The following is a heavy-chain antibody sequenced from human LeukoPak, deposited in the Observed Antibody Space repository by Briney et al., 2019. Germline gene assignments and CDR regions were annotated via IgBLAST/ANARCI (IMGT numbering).Heavy chain of an antibody. CDR1: GLSFSSYA. Sequence: GGSLRLSCAAPGLSFSSYAMNWVRQAPGKGLEWVAVISSDGSNKFYADSVKGRFTVSRDNSKNTLYLQMNSLRVEDTAVYYCARDNDTDYSSSPGWFDPWGQGTLVTVSS. D-gene: IGHD6-6*01. CDR3: ARDNDTDYSSSPGWFDP. CDR2: ISSDGSNK. J-gene: IGHJ5*02. V-gene: IGHV3-30-3*01.